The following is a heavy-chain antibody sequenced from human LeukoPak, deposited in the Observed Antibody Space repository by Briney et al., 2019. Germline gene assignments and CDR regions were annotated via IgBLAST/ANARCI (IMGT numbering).Heavy chain of an antibody. Sequence: SVKVSCKASGFTFTSSAMQWVRQARGQRLEWIGWIVVGSGNTNYAQKFQERVTITRDMSTSTAYMELSSLRSEDTAVYYCAAGGWRDWNYEPDYWGQGTLVTVSS. CDR1: GFTFTSSA. CDR2: IVVGSGNT. CDR3: AAGGWRDWNYEPDY. J-gene: IGHJ4*02. D-gene: IGHD1-7*01. V-gene: IGHV1-58*02.